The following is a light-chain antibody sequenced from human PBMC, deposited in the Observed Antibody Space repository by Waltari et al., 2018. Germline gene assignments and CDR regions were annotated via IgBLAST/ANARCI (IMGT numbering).Light chain of an antibody. CDR2: RND. CDR3: ASWDDNLSGAV. Sequence: QSVLTQPPSTSGTPGQRSTINCSVSSSNIGSNYVTWYQQFPGTAPKLLIYRNDQRPSGVPDRFSGSKFGTSTSLAISGLRSDDEADYFCASWDDNLSGAVFGGGTRLTVL. J-gene: IGLJ2*01. CDR1: SSNIGSNY. V-gene: IGLV1-47*01.